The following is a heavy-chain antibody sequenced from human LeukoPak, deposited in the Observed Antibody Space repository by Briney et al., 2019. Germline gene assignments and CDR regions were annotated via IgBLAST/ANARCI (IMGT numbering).Heavy chain of an antibody. CDR3: ARDLVESYYDSSGYRGFDI. Sequence: SETLSLTCTVSGGSISSGGYYWSWIRQHPGKGLEWVGYIYYGGSTYYNPSLKSRVTISVDTSKNQFSLKLSSVTAADTAVYYCARDLVESYYDSSGYRGFDIWGQGTMVTVSS. D-gene: IGHD3-22*01. CDR2: IYYGGST. J-gene: IGHJ3*02. V-gene: IGHV4-31*03. CDR1: GGSISSGGYY.